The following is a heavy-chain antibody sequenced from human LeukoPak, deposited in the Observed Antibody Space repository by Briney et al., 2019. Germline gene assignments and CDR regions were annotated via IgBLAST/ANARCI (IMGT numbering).Heavy chain of an antibody. Sequence: SETLSLTCTVSGGSVSSGSYYWSWIRQPPGKGLEWIGYIYYSGSTNYNPSLKSRVTISVDTSKNQFSLKLSSVTAADTAVYYCARSGHSYGYFPAFDYWGQGTLVTVSS. J-gene: IGHJ4*02. CDR2: IYYSGST. D-gene: IGHD5-18*01. V-gene: IGHV4-61*01. CDR1: GGSVSSGSYY. CDR3: ARSGHSYGYFPAFDY.